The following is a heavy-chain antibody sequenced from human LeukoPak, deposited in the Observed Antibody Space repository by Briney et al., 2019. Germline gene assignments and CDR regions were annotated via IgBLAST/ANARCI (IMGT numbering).Heavy chain of an antibody. CDR2: IYSSGST. CDR1: GGSISSYY. V-gene: IGHV4-4*07. J-gene: IGHJ4*02. D-gene: IGHD3-22*01. Sequence: SETLSLTCTVSGGSISSYYWSWIRQPARKGLEWIGRIYSSGSTNYSPSLKSRVTMSVDMSKNQFSLKLSSVTAADTAVYYCARGSHSGDYDRLDYWGQGTLVTVSS. CDR3: ARGSHSGDYDRLDY.